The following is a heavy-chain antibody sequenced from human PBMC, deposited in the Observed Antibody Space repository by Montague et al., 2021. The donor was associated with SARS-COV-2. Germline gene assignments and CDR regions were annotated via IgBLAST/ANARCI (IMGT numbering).Heavy chain of an antibody. J-gene: IGHJ2*01. Sequence: SETLSLTCSVSGGSISGYYWSWIRQPPGKGLEWIGCIYHSGNTKYNPSLKSRVSISVDTSKNQFSLRLSSVTAADTAVYYCAREYRIELWQTNWYFGLWGRGTLVPAPS. V-gene: IGHV4-59*01. CDR1: GGSISGYY. D-gene: IGHD5-18*01. CDR3: AREYRIELWQTNWYFGL. CDR2: IYHSGNT.